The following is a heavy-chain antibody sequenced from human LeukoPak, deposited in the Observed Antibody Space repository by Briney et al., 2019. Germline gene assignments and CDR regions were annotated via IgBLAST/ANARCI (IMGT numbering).Heavy chain of an antibody. CDR2: IWADGAP. CDR3: ARGRDSRGYQFMGFDS. CDR1: GGSISSGNYY. J-gene: IGHJ4*02. Sequence: PSQTLSLTCTVSGGSISSGNYYWSWIRQPAGKRLEWIGRIWADGAPTYRPSLKSRVTISVDTSKNQFSLRLSSVIAADTAVYYCARGRDSRGYQFMGFDSWGQGTLVTVSS. D-gene: IGHD3-22*01. V-gene: IGHV4-61*02.